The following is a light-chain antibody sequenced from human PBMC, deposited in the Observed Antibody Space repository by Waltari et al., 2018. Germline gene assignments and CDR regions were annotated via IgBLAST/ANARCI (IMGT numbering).Light chain of an antibody. CDR3: HQYVESPAT. J-gene: IGKJ1*01. CDR2: HAS. Sequence: EVVLTQSPGTVSLSPGGRATLSCWASQSVSSYLAWSQQKPGQAPRLLIYHASTRATGIPDRFSGSGSGTDFSLTISRLEPEDFAMYYCHQYVESPATFGQGTKVEIK. V-gene: IGKV3-20*01. CDR1: QSVSSY.